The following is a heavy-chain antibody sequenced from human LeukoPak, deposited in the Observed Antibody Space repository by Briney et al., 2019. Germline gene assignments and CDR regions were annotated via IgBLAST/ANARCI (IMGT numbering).Heavy chain of an antibody. Sequence: GGSLRLSCAASGFTFSSYCMHWGRQAPGKGLLWGSRISNDGTATRYAASVKGRFTISRDNAKNTLFLQTNSLRAEDTAVYYCARDNNWNYPDFWGQGTLVTVSS. CDR1: GFTFSSYC. V-gene: IGHV3-74*01. CDR2: ISNDGTAT. D-gene: IGHD1-7*01. J-gene: IGHJ4*02. CDR3: ARDNNWNYPDF.